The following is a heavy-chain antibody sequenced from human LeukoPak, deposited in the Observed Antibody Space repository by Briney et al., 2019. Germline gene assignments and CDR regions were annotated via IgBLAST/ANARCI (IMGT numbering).Heavy chain of an antibody. D-gene: IGHD2-21*01. Sequence: PSETLSLTCTVSGGSISSYYWSWIRQPPGKGLEWIGYIYYSGSTNYNPSLKSRVTISLDTSKNQFSLNLSSVTAADTAVYYCARSDWGSTFDYWGQGTLVTVSS. CDR1: GGSISSYY. J-gene: IGHJ4*02. CDR2: IYYSGST. CDR3: ARSDWGSTFDY. V-gene: IGHV4-59*08.